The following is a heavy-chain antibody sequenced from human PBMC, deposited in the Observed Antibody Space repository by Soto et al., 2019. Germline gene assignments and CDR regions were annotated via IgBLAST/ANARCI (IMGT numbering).Heavy chain of an antibody. Sequence: QPLSLTCAISGDSGSSNRAAWNWIRQSPSRGLEWLGRTYYRSKWYNDYAVSVKSRITINPDTSKNQFSLQLNSVTPEDTAVYYCARGRPRVATRDYYYYYGMDVWGQGTTVTASS. CDR2: TYYRSKWYN. D-gene: IGHD5-12*01. J-gene: IGHJ6*02. CDR3: ARGRPRVATRDYYYYYGMDV. CDR1: GDSGSSNRAA. V-gene: IGHV6-1*01.